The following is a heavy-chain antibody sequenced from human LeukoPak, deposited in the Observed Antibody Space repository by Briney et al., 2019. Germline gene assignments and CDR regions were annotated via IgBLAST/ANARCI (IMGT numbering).Heavy chain of an antibody. CDR2: VSHGGTT. D-gene: IGHD3-3*01. Sequence: SETLSLTCTVYGGSFSDYSWSWIRQPPGKGLEWIGEVSHGGTTNCNPSLESRVTISIDTSNSQFSLNLKSVTAADSGVYYCARDGIAVFGVITGNYYYMDVWGKGTTVTVSS. CDR1: GGSFSDYS. CDR3: ARDGIAVFGVITGNYYYMDV. V-gene: IGHV4-34*01. J-gene: IGHJ6*03.